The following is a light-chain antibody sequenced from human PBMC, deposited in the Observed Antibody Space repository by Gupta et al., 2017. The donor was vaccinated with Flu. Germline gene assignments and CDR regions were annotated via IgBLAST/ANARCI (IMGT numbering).Light chain of an antibody. CDR1: QSVNSNN. CDR3: QQYGGSPPT. J-gene: IGKJ2*01. CDR2: GAS. Sequence: GTLSLSPGERAPLSCRASQSVNSNNLAWYQHKPGQAPRLLIYGASTRATGVPDRFTASGSGTDFTLTINRLEPEDFAVYYCQQYGGSPPTFGQGTKVEIK. V-gene: IGKV3-20*01.